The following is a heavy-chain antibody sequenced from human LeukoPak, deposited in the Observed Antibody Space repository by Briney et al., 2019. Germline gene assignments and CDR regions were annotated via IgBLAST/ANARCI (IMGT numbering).Heavy chain of an antibody. D-gene: IGHD3-22*01. CDR1: GFTFSGYS. CDR2: FGTRSTSV. Sequence: TGGSLRLSCTASGFTFSGYSMNWIRQAPGKGLEWVSSFGTRSTSVYHAGSVKGRFAISRDNAKNSLYLQMNSLRAEDTALYYCAREVSEGFDFWGQGTLVTVSS. V-gene: IGHV3-21*01. J-gene: IGHJ4*02. CDR3: AREVSEGFDF.